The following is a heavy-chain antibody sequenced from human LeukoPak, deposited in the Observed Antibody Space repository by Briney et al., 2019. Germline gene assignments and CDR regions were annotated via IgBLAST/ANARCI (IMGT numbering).Heavy chain of an antibody. Sequence: SETLSLTCTVSGGSISSSSYYWGWIRQPPGKGLEWIGSIYYSGSTYYNPSLKSRVTISVDTSKNQFSLKLSSVTAADTAVYYCAREGRYGGQLVLDWFDPWGQGTLVTASS. CDR3: AREGRYGGQLVLDWFDP. CDR1: GGSISSSSYY. CDR2: IYYSGST. D-gene: IGHD6-13*01. V-gene: IGHV4-39*07. J-gene: IGHJ5*02.